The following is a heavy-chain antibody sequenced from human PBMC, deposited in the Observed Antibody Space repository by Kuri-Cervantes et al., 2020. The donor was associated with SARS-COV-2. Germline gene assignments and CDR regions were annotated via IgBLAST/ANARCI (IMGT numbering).Heavy chain of an antibody. CDR1: GFTFSSYS. J-gene: IGHJ4*02. CDR2: INSGSSIT. CDR3: AKDQWELLGGGY. D-gene: IGHD1-26*01. Sequence: GGSLRLSCAVSGFTFSSYSMNWVRQAPGKGLEWVSYINSGSSITYYADSVKGRFTISRDNAKDALYLQMSSLRDEDTAVYYCAKDQWELLGGGYWGQGTLVTVSS. V-gene: IGHV3-48*02.